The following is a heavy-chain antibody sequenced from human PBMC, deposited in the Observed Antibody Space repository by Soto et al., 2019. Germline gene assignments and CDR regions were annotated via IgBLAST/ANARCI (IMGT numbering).Heavy chain of an antibody. V-gene: IGHV4-38-2*02. CDR1: GDSISIGYY. CDR3: ATANWSHHYFDP. CDR2: INHSGST. Sequence: AETLSLTGSVSGDSISIGYYWAWILHPPGKGLEWIGGINHSGSTNYNPSLKSRVTISVDTSKNQFSLKVTSVTAADTAVYYCATANWSHHYFDPWGQGTLVTVSS. J-gene: IGHJ5*02. D-gene: IGHD1-1*01.